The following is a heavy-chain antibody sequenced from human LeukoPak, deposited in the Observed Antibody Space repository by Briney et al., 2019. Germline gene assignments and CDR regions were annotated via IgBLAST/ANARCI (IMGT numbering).Heavy chain of an antibody. CDR2: IRGSGVGT. V-gene: IGHV3-23*01. J-gene: IGHJ6*02. D-gene: IGHD5-24*01. Sequence: GGSLRLSCAASGFTFSSYAMSWVRQAPGKGLEWVSNIRGSGVGTDYADSVKGRFTSSRDNSKNTLYLQMNSLRAEDTAVYYCARDNWYYYYGMDVWGQGTTVTVSS. CDR3: ARDNWYYYYGMDV. CDR1: GFTFSSYA.